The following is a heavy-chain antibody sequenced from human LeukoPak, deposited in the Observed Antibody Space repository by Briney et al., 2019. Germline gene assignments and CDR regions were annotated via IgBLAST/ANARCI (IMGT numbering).Heavy chain of an antibody. V-gene: IGHV4-39*01. D-gene: IGHD6-13*01. J-gene: IGHJ4*02. CDR3: ASPRQADSSSPIDY. CDR1: GGSISSSSYY. CDR2: IYYSGST. Sequence: SETLSLTCTVSGGSISSSSYYWGWIRQPPGKGLEWIGSIYYSGSTYYNPSLKSRVTISVDTSKNQSSLKLSSVTAADTAVYYCASPRQADSSSPIDYWGQGTLVTVSS.